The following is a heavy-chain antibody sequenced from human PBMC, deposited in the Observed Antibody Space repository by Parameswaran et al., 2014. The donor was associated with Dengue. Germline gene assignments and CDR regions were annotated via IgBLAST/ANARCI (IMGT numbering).Heavy chain of an antibody. V-gene: IGHV4-59*08. J-gene: IGHJ6*02. D-gene: IGHD1-26*01. CDR3: AAGSGSYYYYGMDV. Sequence: RWIRQPPGKGLEWIGYIYYSGSTNYNPSLKSRVTISVDTSKNQFSLKLSSVTAADTAVYYCAAGSGSYYYYGMDVWGQGTTVTVSS. CDR2: IYYSGST.